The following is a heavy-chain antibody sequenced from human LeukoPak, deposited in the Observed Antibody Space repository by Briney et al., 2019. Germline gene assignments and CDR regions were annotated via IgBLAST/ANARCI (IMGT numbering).Heavy chain of an antibody. V-gene: IGHV1-18*01. Sequence: RGASVKVSCKASGYTFTSYGISWVRQAPGQGLEWMGWISAYNGNTNYAQKLQGRVTMTTDTSTSTAYMELRSLRSDDTAVYYCARDWIPHAVAAAGIWGQGTMVTVSS. CDR3: ARDWIPHAVAAAGI. D-gene: IGHD6-13*01. CDR1: GYTFTSYG. CDR2: ISAYNGNT. J-gene: IGHJ3*02.